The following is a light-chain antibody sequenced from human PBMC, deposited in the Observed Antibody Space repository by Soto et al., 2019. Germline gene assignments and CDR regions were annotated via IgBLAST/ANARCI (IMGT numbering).Light chain of an antibody. J-gene: IGLJ2*01. CDR1: SSDVGGYNY. Sequence: QPVLTQPASVSGSPGQSITISCTGTSSDVGGYNYVSWYQQHPGKAPKLMIYDVSNRPSGVSNRFSGSKSGNTASLTISGLQAEDEAGYYCSSYTSSSTLFGGGTKVTVL. CDR3: SSYTSSSTL. CDR2: DVS. V-gene: IGLV2-14*01.